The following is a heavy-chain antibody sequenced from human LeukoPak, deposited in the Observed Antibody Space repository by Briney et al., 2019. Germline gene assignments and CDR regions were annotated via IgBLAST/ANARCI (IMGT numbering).Heavy chain of an antibody. CDR1: GFSLSTYGVG. J-gene: IGHJ4*02. V-gene: IGHV2-5*02. CDR3: AHATLAGSFDY. CDR2: IYWDDDE. D-gene: IGHD6-19*01. Sequence: SGPTLVKPTQTPTLTCTFSGFSLSTYGVGVGWIRQPPGKALEWLALIYWDDDERYSPSLKSRLTITKDTSKNQVVLTMTNMDPVDTATYYCAHATLAGSFDYWGQGTLVTVSS.